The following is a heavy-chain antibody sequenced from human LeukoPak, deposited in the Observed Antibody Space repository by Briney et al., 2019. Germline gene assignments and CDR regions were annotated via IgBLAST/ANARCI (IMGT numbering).Heavy chain of an antibody. J-gene: IGHJ1*01. V-gene: IGHV4-59*01. D-gene: IGHD6-13*01. Sequence: SETLSLTCTVSGGSISSYYWSWIRQPPGKGLEWIGYIYYSGSTNYNPSLKSRVTISVDTSKNQFSLKLSSVTAADTAVYYCARGSAAAGTDFQHWGQGTLVTVSS. CDR3: ARGSAAAGTDFQH. CDR1: GGSISSYY. CDR2: IYYSGST.